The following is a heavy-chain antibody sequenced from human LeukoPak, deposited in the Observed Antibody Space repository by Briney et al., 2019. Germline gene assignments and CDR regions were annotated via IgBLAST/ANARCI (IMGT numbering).Heavy chain of an antibody. Sequence: GGSLRLSCAASGFTFSDYYMSWIRQAPGKGLEWVSYISSSGSTIYYADSVKGRFTISRDNAKNSLYLQMNSLRAEDTAVYYCAGNFWSGYYRDYWGQGTLVTVSS. CDR3: AGNFWSGYYRDY. CDR2: ISSSGSTI. V-gene: IGHV3-11*04. CDR1: GFTFSDYY. D-gene: IGHD3-3*01. J-gene: IGHJ4*02.